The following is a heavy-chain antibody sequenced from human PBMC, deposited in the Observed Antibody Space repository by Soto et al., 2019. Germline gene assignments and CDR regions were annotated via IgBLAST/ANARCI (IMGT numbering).Heavy chain of an antibody. D-gene: IGHD3-9*01. CDR3: AREIRDILTPNWFDP. Sequence: EVQLVESGGGLVQPGGSLRLSCAASGFTFSSYWMSWVRQAPGKGLEWVANIKQDGSEKYYVDTVKGRFTSSRDNAKNSLDLQMDSLRAEDTAVYYSAREIRDILTPNWFDPWGRGTLVTVSS. J-gene: IGHJ5*02. CDR1: GFTFSSYW. V-gene: IGHV3-7*04. CDR2: IKQDGSEK.